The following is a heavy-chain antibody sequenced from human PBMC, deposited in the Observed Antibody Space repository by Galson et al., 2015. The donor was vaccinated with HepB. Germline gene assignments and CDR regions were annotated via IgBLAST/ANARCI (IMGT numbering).Heavy chain of an antibody. V-gene: IGHV3-30-3*01. D-gene: IGHD2-2*01. J-gene: IGHJ5*02. CDR1: GFTFSSYA. Sequence: SLRLSCAASGFTFSSYAMHWVRQAPGKGLEWVAVISYDGSNKYYADSVKGRFTISSDNSKNTLYLQMNSLRAEDTAVYYCARDSRYCSSTSCYPRNWFDPWGQGTLVTVSS. CDR2: ISYDGSNK. CDR3: ARDSRYCSSTSCYPRNWFDP.